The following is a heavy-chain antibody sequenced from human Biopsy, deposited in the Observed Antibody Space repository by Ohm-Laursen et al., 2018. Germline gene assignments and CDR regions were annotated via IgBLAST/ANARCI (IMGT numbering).Heavy chain of an antibody. D-gene: IGHD3-22*01. CDR3: ARGDYFDSNGYFWFDS. CDR1: GGSISSGGSY. V-gene: IGHV4-31*01. J-gene: IGHJ5*01. CDR2: IFNSANT. Sequence: TLSLTCPVSGGSISSGGSYWSWIRQRPGKGLEWIGYIFNSANTYYNPSLKNLITISGDTSKNQFSLKLNSVTAADTAVYYCARGDYFDSNGYFWFDSWGQGTLVTVSS.